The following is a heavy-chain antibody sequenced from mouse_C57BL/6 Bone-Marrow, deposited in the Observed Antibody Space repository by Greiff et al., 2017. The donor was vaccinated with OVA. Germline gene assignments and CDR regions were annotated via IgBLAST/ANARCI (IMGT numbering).Heavy chain of an antibody. CDR1: GYTFTSYW. J-gene: IGHJ2*01. V-gene: IGHV1-50*01. CDR2: IDPSDSYT. D-gene: IGHD1-2*01. CDR3: ARATTAYYFDY. Sequence: VQLQQPGAELVKPGASVKLSCKASGYTFTSYWMQWVKQRPGQGLEWIGEIDPSDSYTNYNQKFKGKATLTVDTSSSTAYMQLSSLTSEDSAVYYCARATTAYYFDYWGQGTTLTVSP.